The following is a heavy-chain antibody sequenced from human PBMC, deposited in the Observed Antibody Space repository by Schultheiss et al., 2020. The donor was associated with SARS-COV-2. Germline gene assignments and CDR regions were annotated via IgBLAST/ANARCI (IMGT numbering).Heavy chain of an antibody. D-gene: IGHD1-1*01. V-gene: IGHV5-51*01. J-gene: IGHJ6*02. Sequence: GGSLRLSCKGSGYSFTSYWIGWVRQMPGKGLEWMGIIYPGDSDTRYSPSFQGQVTISADKSISTAYLQWSSLKASDTAMYYCARPGTAYYYYYGMDVWGQGTTVTVSS. CDR3: ARPGTAYYYYYGMDV. CDR2: IYPGDSDT. CDR1: GYSFTSYW.